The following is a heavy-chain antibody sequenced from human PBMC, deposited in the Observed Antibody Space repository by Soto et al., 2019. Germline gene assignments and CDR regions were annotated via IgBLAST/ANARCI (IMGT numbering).Heavy chain of an antibody. Sequence: EVQLVESGGGLVKPGESLRVSCAASGSTFSYYSLHWVRQAPGKGLEWVSSISGSSTYIYYADRVKGRFTISRDNAKNSLYLRMDSLEAEDTAVYYCARGDGTGLYNSGWSPRYWGQGTLVTVSS. V-gene: IGHV3-21*04. CDR2: ISGSSTYI. D-gene: IGHD6-19*01. CDR1: GSTFSYYS. CDR3: ARGDGTGLYNSGWSPRY. J-gene: IGHJ4*02.